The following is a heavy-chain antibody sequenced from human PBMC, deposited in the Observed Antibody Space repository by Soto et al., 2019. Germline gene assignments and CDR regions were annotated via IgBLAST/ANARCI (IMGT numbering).Heavy chain of an antibody. J-gene: IGHJ6*02. CDR3: AKDQLTRVGDYYNYHGIDF. V-gene: IGHV3-23*01. D-gene: IGHD2-15*01. CDR1: GFTFSSFA. Sequence: EVVLLESGGGLVQPGGSLRLSCEASGFTFSSFAMSWVRQTAGKWLEWLSGISGGGGGSYYADSVKGRFPISRDNAKNKLYLRMVSLRITDTALYYCAKDQLTRVGDYYNYHGIDFWGRGTLVTVSS. CDR2: ISGGGGGS.